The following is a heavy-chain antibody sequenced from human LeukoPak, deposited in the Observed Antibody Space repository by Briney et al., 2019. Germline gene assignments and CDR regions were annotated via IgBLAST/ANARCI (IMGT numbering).Heavy chain of an antibody. D-gene: IGHD5-24*01. V-gene: IGHV3-33*01. CDR3: ARESSNGWIDY. Sequence: GRSLRLSCAASGFTFSSYGMHWVRQAPGKGLEWVAVIWYDGSNKLSADSVKGRFTISRDNSKNTLYLQMNSLRAEDTAVYYCARESSNGWIDYWGQGTLVTVSS. J-gene: IGHJ4*02. CDR2: IWYDGSNK. CDR1: GFTFSSYG.